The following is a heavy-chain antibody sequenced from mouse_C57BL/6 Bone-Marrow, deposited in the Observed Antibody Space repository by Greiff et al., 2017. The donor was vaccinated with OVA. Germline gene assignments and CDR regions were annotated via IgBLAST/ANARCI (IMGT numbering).Heavy chain of an antibody. D-gene: IGHD4-1*01. V-gene: IGHV1-81*01. CDR2: IYPRSGNT. J-gene: IGHJ4*01. CDR3: ARWEGDYYAMDY. CDR1: GYTFTSYG. Sequence: QVHVKQSGAELARPGASVKLSCKASGYTFTSYGISWVKQRTGQGLEWIGEIYPRSGNTYYNEKFKGKATLTADKSSSTAYMELRSLTSEDSAVYFCARWEGDYYAMDYWGQGTSVTVSS.